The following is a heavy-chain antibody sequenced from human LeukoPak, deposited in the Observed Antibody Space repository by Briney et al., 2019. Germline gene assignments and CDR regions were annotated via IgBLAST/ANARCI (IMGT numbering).Heavy chain of an antibody. J-gene: IGHJ4*02. Sequence: SETLSLTCTVYGGSINSYYWSWIRQPAGKGLEWIGRIYSTGGTNYNPSLQSRVTRSIDTSKNQFFLRLTSVTGADTAVYACARAGYSYLSNYFDYWGQGTLVTVSS. D-gene: IGHD5-18*01. CDR2: IYSTGGT. V-gene: IGHV4-4*07. CDR1: GGSINSYY. CDR3: ARAGYSYLSNYFDY.